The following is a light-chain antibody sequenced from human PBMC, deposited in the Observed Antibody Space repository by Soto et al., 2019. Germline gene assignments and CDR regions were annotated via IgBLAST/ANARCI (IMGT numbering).Light chain of an antibody. Sequence: DIQMTQSPSTLSASVGDRVTITCRASQSINTWLAWYQQKPGKAPKLLIFDASTLEGGVPSRFSGSGSGTEFTLAVSGLQPDDFATYYFQQYNTYSQTFGQGTKVEIK. CDR3: QQYNTYSQT. CDR1: QSINTW. V-gene: IGKV1-5*01. CDR2: DAS. J-gene: IGKJ1*01.